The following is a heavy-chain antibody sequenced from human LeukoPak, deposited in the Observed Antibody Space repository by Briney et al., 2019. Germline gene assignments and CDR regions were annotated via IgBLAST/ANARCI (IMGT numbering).Heavy chain of an antibody. J-gene: IGHJ6*04. CDR3: ATKGYYHMDV. Sequence: SETLSLTCAVQGDFFSGYHWSWIRQPPGKGLEWIGEINHSGGTNYNPSPKSRVTISVDTSKNQFSLKLSSVTAADTAVYYCATKGYYHMDVWGKGTTVTVSS. CDR2: INHSGGT. V-gene: IGHV4-34*01. CDR1: GDFFSGYH.